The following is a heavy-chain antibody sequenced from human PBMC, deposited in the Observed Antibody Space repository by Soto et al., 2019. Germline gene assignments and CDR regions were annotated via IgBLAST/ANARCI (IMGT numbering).Heavy chain of an antibody. CDR1: GETLNSNP. CDR2: IVPLSDRT. J-gene: IGHJ4*02. D-gene: IGHD2-15*01. V-gene: IGHV1-69*01. CDR3: ARKSGRDCHSGGGCFSLDV. Sequence: QVQLVQSGDEVKTPGSSLKVSCKVFGETLNSNPIGWVRQAPGQGLEWVGGIVPLSDRTNYAQELQGRVTVTADGSTSTVYMELSNLKSDDTAVYYCARKSGRDCHSGGGCFSLDVWGQGSLITVSS.